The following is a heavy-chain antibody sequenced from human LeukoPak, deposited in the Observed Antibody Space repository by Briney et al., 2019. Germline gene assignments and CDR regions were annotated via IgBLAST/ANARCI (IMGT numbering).Heavy chain of an antibody. D-gene: IGHD1-26*01. Sequence: SETLSLTCAVYGGSFSGYYWSWIRQPPGKGLEWIGEINHSGSTNYNPSLKSRVTISVDTSKNQFSLKLSSVTAADTAVYYCARDRETLTYWGQGTLVTVSS. V-gene: IGHV4-34*01. CDR3: ARDRETLTY. CDR1: GGSFSGYY. CDR2: INHSGST. J-gene: IGHJ4*02.